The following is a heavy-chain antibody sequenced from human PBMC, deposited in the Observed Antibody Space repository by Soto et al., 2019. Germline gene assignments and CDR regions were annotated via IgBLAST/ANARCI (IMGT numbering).Heavy chain of an antibody. Sequence: QVQLVQSGAEVKKPGSSVKVSCKASGGTFSSYAISWVRQAPGQGLEWMGGIIPIFGTANYAQKFQGRVTITADESTSTAYMELSSLRSEDTAVYYCASSAAGGNHYYYGMDVWGQGPTVTVSS. CDR2: IIPIFGTA. CDR1: GGTFSSYA. CDR3: ASSAAGGNHYYYGMDV. V-gene: IGHV1-69*01. J-gene: IGHJ6*02. D-gene: IGHD6-13*01.